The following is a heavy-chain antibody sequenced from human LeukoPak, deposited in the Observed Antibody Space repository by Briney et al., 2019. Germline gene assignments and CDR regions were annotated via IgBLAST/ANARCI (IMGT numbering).Heavy chain of an antibody. J-gene: IGHJ6*02. CDR1: GGSFSGYY. CDR3: ARSGSSGWFGEDGMDV. D-gene: IGHD3-10*01. V-gene: IGHV4-34*01. Sequence: PSETLSLTCAVYGGSFSGYYWSWIRQPPGKGLGWIGEINHSGSTNYNPSLKSRVTISVDTSKNQFSLKLSSVTAADTAVYYCARSGSSGWFGEDGMDVWGQGTTVTVSS. CDR2: INHSGST.